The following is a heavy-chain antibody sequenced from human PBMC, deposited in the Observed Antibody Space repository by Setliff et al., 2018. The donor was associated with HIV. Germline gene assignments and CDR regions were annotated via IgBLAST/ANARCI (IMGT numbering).Heavy chain of an antibody. CDR3: VRDERRAAGGTTGYFDL. CDR1: GHTPRHYS. V-gene: IGHV1-18*01. Sequence: ASVKVSCKASGHTPRHYSISWVRQAPGQGLEWLAWIGGYVGDTHSAPNFRGRVTVTQDASRATAYMELRNLRSDDTAIYYCVRDERRAAGGTTGYFDLWGQGTLVTVSS. D-gene: IGHD6-13*01. CDR2: IGGYVGDT. J-gene: IGHJ4*02.